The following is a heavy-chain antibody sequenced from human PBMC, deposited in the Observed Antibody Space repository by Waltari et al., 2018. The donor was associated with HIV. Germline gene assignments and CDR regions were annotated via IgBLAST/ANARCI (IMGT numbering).Heavy chain of an antibody. CDR2: INHSGSS. Sequence: QVQLQQWGAGLLRPSETLYLTCAVYGGSFSGYYWSWIRQAPGKGLEWIGEINHSGSSNCNPSLKSRVTRSVDTSKNQFSLRVRSVTAADTAVYYCARDSVPSFDYGDYYYYGMDVWSRGTTVTVSS. CDR1: GGSFSGYY. D-gene: IGHD4-17*01. V-gene: IGHV4-34*01. CDR3: ARDSVPSFDYGDYYYYGMDV. J-gene: IGHJ6*01.